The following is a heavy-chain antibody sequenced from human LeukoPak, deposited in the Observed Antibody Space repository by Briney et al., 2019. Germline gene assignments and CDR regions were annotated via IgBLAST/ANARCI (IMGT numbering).Heavy chain of an antibody. CDR1: GYTFSSYY. V-gene: IGHV1-2*02. Sequence: GASVKVSCKASGYTFSSYYMHWVRQAPGQGLEWMGWINPNSGGTNYAQKFQGRVTMTRDTSISTAYMELSRLRSDDTAVYYCARGITGTTGIDCWGQGTLVTVSS. CDR3: ARGITGTTGIDC. J-gene: IGHJ4*02. CDR2: INPNSGGT. D-gene: IGHD1-7*01.